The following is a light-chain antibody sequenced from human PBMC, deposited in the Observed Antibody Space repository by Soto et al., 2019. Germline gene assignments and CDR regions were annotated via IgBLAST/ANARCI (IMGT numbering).Light chain of an antibody. CDR1: QGISSY. CDR3: KKSYSTQWK. J-gene: IGKJ1*01. Sequence: DIRLTHSASFPSASVGYIVTFTCRASQGISSYLAWYQQKPGKAHKLLIYASSSLQSGVKSRFSGSGSGTDFTLTIRSMQHEDLATYYCKKSYSTQWKFGHG. V-gene: IGKV1-39*01. CDR2: ASS.